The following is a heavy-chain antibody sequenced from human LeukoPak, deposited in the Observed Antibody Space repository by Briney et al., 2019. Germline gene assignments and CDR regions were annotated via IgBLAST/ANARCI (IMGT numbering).Heavy chain of an antibody. CDR3: ARPAATGYYFDY. CDR1: GYSISSGYY. CDR2: IYHSGST. Sequence: PSETLSLTCAVSGYSISSGYYWGWIRQPPGKGLEWIGSIYHSGSTYYNPSLKSRVTISVDTSKNQFSLELSSVTAADTAVYYCARPAATGYYFDYWGQGTLVTVSS. D-gene: IGHD2-15*01. J-gene: IGHJ4*02. V-gene: IGHV4-38-2*01.